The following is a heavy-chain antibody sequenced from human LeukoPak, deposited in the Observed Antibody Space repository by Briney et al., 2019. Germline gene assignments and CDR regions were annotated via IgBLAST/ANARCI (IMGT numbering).Heavy chain of an antibody. Sequence: SETLSLTCTVSGGSISSSIYFWGWIRQPPGRGLEWIATIYYSGSTFYNPSLKSRVTISVDTSKNHFSLKLRSVTAADTAVYYCARTLSNWFDPWGQGTLVTVSS. CDR2: IYYSGST. CDR1: GGSISSSIYF. CDR3: ARTLSNWFDP. D-gene: IGHD2/OR15-2a*01. J-gene: IGHJ5*02. V-gene: IGHV4-39*07.